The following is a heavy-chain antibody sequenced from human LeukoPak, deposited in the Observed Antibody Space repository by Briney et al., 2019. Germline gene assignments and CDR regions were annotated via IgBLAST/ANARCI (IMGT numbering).Heavy chain of an antibody. Sequence: SETLSLTCTVSGDSIGTYYWSWIRQPAGKGLEWIGRIYTTGSTNYNPSLKSRVTMSVDTSKNQFSLKLTSVTAADTAVYYCARGGLPRENWFDPWGQGTLVTVSS. CDR1: GDSIGTYY. J-gene: IGHJ5*02. CDR2: IYTTGST. D-gene: IGHD3/OR15-3a*01. CDR3: ARGGLPRENWFDP. V-gene: IGHV4-4*07.